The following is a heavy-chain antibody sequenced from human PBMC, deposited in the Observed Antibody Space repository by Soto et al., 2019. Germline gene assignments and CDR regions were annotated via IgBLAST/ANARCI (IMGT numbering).Heavy chain of an antibody. CDR2: IYYSGST. Sequence: PSETLSLTCTVSGGSISSGGYYWSWIRQHPGKGLEWIGYIYYSGSTYYNPSLKSRVTISVDTSKNQFSLKLSSVTAADTAVYYCARDLNYLDIGGMDVWGQGTTVTVSS. J-gene: IGHJ6*02. CDR3: ARDLNYLDIGGMDV. CDR1: GGSISSGGYY. D-gene: IGHD2-2*03. V-gene: IGHV4-31*03.